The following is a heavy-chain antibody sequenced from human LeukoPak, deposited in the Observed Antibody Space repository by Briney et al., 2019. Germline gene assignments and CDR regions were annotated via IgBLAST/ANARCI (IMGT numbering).Heavy chain of an antibody. CDR2: TFHSGTT. CDR1: DEVITSNNW. CDR3: ARLRLSGGSFSVGWFDP. V-gene: IGHV4-4*02. Sequence: SETLSLTCTVSDEVITSNNWWSWVRQSPGKGLEWIGETFHSGTTRYKASLESRVTMLLDKSKNQFSLRLNSVTAADTAVYFCARLRLSGGSFSVGWFDPWGQGIQVTVSS. D-gene: IGHD1-26*01. J-gene: IGHJ5*02.